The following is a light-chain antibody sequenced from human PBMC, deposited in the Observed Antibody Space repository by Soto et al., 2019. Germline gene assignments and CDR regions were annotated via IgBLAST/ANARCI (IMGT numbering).Light chain of an antibody. CDR3: QQFLNGTWT. Sequence: EIMLTQSPGTLSLSPGGRATLSCRASQSVSTDLAWYQQKPGHAPRLLIYGASSRATGLPDRLSGSGSGTQFTLTISSLQSEDFGVYYCQQFLNGTWTFGQGTKVDIK. CDR1: QSVSTD. CDR2: GAS. J-gene: IGKJ1*01. V-gene: IGKV3D-15*01.